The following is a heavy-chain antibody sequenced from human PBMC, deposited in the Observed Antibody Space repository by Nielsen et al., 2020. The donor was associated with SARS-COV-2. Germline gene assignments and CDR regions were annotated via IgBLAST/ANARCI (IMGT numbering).Heavy chain of an antibody. CDR3: ARRIDCSSTSCYELHYYYGMDV. CDR1: GFTFSSYA. Sequence: GESLKISCAASGFTFSSYAMHWVRQAPGKGLEWVAVISYDGSNKYYADSVKGRFTISRDNSKNTLYLQMNSLRAEDTAVYYCARRIDCSSTSCYELHYYYGMDVWGQGTTVTVSS. CDR2: ISYDGSNK. D-gene: IGHD2-2*01. V-gene: IGHV3-30-3*01. J-gene: IGHJ6*02.